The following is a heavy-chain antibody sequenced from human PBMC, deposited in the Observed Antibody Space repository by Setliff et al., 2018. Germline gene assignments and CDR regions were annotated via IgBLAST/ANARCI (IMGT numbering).Heavy chain of an antibody. CDR1: GYTFTSYG. V-gene: IGHV1-18*01. CDR3: TTSRAPRVVLAADFDL. D-gene: IGHD2-21*01. Sequence: ASVKVSCKASGYTFTSYGLSWVRQAPGQGLEWMGWISPYSGETNNAQKFQDRLSVTADTSSKTIYMELRSLTSDDTAVYFCTTSRAPRVVLAADFDLWGQGTLVTVSS. CDR2: ISPYSGET. J-gene: IGHJ4*02.